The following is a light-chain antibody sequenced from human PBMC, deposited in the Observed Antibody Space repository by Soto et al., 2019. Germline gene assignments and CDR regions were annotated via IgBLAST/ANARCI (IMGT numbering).Light chain of an antibody. J-gene: IGKJ1*01. Sequence: EIVLKQSPATLSLSPGESATLSCRAGQSVSSYLAWYQQKPGQAPRLLIYDASNSATGTPARFSGSGSGTDFTLTISSLEPEDFAVYYCQQRSNWPRTFGQGTKV. CDR1: QSVSSY. CDR3: QQRSNWPRT. V-gene: IGKV3-11*01. CDR2: DAS.